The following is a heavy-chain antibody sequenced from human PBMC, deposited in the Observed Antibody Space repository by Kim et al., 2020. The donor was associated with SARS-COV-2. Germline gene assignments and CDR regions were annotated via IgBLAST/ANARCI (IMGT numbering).Heavy chain of an antibody. CDR2: IGNSGIT. J-gene: IGHJ4*02. V-gene: IGHV4-31*03. D-gene: IGHD6-19*01. Sequence: SETLSLTCTVSGGSISSGSYYWSWIRQHPGKGLEWIGDIGNSGITHYNPSLKSRVTISTDTSKNQFSLKVNSVTAADTAVYFCARLRSSNISGWHRSFDYWGQGTLVTVSS. CDR3: ARLRSSNISGWHRSFDY. CDR1: GGSISSGSYY.